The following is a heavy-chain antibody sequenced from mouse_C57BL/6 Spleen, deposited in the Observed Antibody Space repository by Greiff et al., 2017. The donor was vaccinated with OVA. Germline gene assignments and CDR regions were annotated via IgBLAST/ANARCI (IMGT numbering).Heavy chain of an antibody. CDR3: ARGYEGPPAY. V-gene: IGHV4-1*01. CDR1: AVDFSRYW. D-gene: IGHD2-3*01. J-gene: IGHJ3*01. CDR2: INPDSSTI. Sequence: AAAAVDFSRYWMSWVRRAPGKGLEWIGEINPDSSTINYAPSLKDKFIISRDNAKNTLYLQMSKVRSEDTALYYCARGYEGPPAYWGQGTLVTVSA.